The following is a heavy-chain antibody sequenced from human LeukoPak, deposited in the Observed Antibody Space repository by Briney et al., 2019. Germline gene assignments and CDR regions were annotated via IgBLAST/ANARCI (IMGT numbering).Heavy chain of an antibody. Sequence: PGGSLRLSCAASGFTFDDYAMHWVRQAPGKGLEWVSSISSSSSYIYYADSVKGRFTISRDNAKNSLYLQMNSLRAEDTAVYYCARQPDYGDYFDYWGQGTLVTVSS. D-gene: IGHD4-17*01. CDR1: GFTFDDYA. CDR3: ARQPDYGDYFDY. J-gene: IGHJ4*02. CDR2: ISSSSSYI. V-gene: IGHV3-21*01.